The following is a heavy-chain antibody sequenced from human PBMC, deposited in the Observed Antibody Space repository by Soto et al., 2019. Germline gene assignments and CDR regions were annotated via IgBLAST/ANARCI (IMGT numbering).Heavy chain of an antibody. CDR2: IYYSGST. CDR3: ARRVRYFDWLNAFDI. V-gene: IGHV4-59*08. D-gene: IGHD3-9*01. Sequence: PSETLSLTCTVSGGSISSYYWSWIRQPPGKGLEWIGYIYYSGSTNYNPSLKSRVTISVDTSKNQFSLKLSSVTAADTAVYYCARRVRYFDWLNAFDIWGQGTMVTVSS. CDR1: GGSISSYY. J-gene: IGHJ3*02.